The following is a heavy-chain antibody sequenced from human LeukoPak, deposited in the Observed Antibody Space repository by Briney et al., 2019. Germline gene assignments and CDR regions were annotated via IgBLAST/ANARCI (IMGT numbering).Heavy chain of an antibody. J-gene: IGHJ5*02. CDR1: GYTFTSYY. Sequence: ASVKVSCKASGYTFTSYYMHWVRQAPGQGLEWMGIINPSGGSTSYAQKFQGRVTMTRNTSINTAYMELSSLRSEDTAVYYCATVPAAVRWGSVLSNWFDPWGQGTLVTVSS. V-gene: IGHV1-46*01. D-gene: IGHD2-2*02. CDR2: INPSGGST. CDR3: ATVPAAVRWGSVLSNWFDP.